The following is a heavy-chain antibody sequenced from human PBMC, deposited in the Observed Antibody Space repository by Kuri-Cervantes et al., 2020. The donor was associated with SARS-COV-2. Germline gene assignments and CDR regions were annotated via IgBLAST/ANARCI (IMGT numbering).Heavy chain of an antibody. Sequence: GGSLRLSCTVSGGSISSYYWSWIRQPPGKGLEWVSSISSSSSYIYYADSVKGRFTISRDNAKNSLYLQMNSLRAEDTAVYYCASQFTMIVVDEGGYWGQGTLVTVSS. V-gene: IGHV3-21*01. D-gene: IGHD3-22*01. CDR3: ASQFTMIVVDEGGY. J-gene: IGHJ4*02. CDR2: ISSSSSYI. CDR1: GGSISSYY.